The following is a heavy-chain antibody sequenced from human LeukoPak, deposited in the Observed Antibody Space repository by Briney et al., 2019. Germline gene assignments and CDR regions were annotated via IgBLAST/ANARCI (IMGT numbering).Heavy chain of an antibody. CDR1: GFTFSSYS. J-gene: IGHJ4*02. CDR3: ARVGSRITTDRYFDY. Sequence: GGSLRLSCAASGFTFSSYSMNWVRQAPGKGLEWVSSISSSSSYIYYADSVKGRFTISRDNAKNPLYLQMNSLRAEDTAVYYCARVGSRITTDRYFDYWGQGTLVTVSS. CDR2: ISSSSSYI. V-gene: IGHV3-21*01. D-gene: IGHD3-22*01.